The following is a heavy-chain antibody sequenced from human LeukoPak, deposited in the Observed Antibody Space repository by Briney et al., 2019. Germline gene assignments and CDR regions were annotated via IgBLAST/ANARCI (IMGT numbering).Heavy chain of an antibody. D-gene: IGHD1-26*01. CDR3: ALIMGATNPIDY. CDR2: INHSGST. CDR1: GGSFSGYY. V-gene: IGHV4-34*01. J-gene: IGHJ4*02. Sequence: SETLSLTCAVYGGSFSGYYWSWIRQPPGKGLEWIGEINHSGSTNYNPSLKSRVTISVDTSKNQFSLKLSSVTAADTAVYYCALIMGATNPIDYWGQGTLVTVSS.